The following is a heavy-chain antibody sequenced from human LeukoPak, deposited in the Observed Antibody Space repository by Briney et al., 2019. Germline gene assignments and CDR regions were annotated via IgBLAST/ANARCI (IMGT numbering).Heavy chain of an antibody. Sequence: SETLSLTCGVYGGSFSANYWSWVRQPPGKGLEWIGEIYHSGSTNYNPSLKSRVTISVDTSKNQFSLKLSSATAADTAVYYCASARWDYWGQGTLVTVSS. V-gene: IGHV4-34*01. CDR3: ASARWDY. CDR2: IYHSGST. CDR1: GGSFSANY. D-gene: IGHD6-13*01. J-gene: IGHJ4*02.